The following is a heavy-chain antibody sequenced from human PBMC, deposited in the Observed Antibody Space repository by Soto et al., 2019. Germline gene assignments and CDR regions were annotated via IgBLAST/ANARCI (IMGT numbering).Heavy chain of an antibody. V-gene: IGHV3-23*01. CDR3: AKDKYCSSTSCYLGYYYYGMDV. CDR1: GFTFSSYA. D-gene: IGHD2-2*01. J-gene: IGHJ6*02. CDR2: ISGSGGST. Sequence: PGGSLRLSCAASGFTFSSYAMSWVRQAPGKGLEWVSAISGSGGSTYYADSVKGRFTISRDNSKNTLYLQMNSLRAEDTAVYYCAKDKYCSSTSCYLGYYYYGMDVWGQGTTVTVSS.